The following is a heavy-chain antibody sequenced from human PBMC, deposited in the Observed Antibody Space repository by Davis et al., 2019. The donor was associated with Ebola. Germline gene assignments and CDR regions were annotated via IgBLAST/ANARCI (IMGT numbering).Heavy chain of an antibody. V-gene: IGHV4-39*07. CDR1: GGSISSSSYY. CDR2: VDHSGNT. Sequence: SETLSLTCTVSGGSISSSSYYWGWIRQPLGKGLEWIGEVDHSGNTNYNPSFKSRVIVSEDASKNQFSLKLTSVTAADTAVYYCARVRTGPDGYFDYWGQGILVTVSS. CDR3: ARVRTGPDGYFDY. D-gene: IGHD1/OR15-1a*01. J-gene: IGHJ4*02.